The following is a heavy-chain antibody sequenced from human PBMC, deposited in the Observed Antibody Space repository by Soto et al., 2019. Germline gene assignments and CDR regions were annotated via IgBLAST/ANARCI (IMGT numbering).Heavy chain of an antibody. Sequence: GASVKVSCKASGGTFSSYAISWVRQAPGQGLEWMGGIIPIFGTANYAQKFQGRVTITADKSTSTAYMELSSLRSEDTAVYYCARSKSGPQLAGGHSYYYYGMDVWGQGTTVTVSS. J-gene: IGHJ6*02. V-gene: IGHV1-69*06. CDR1: GGTFSSYA. CDR3: ARSKSGPQLAGGHSYYYYGMDV. CDR2: IIPIFGTA. D-gene: IGHD3-3*01.